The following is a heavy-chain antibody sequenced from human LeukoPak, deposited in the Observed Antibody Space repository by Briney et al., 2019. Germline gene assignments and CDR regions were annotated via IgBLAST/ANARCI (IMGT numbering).Heavy chain of an antibody. J-gene: IGHJ6*03. CDR3: ARVTMGTATNYYYYYYMDV. V-gene: IGHV3-74*01. CDR2: INSDGSST. Sequence: GGSLRLSCAASGFTFSSYWMHWVRQAPGKGLVWASRINSDGSSTSYADSVKGRFTISRDNAKSTLYLQMNSLRAEDTAVYYCARVTMGTATNYYYYYYMDVWGKGTTVTISS. D-gene: IGHD5-18*01. CDR1: GFTFSSYW.